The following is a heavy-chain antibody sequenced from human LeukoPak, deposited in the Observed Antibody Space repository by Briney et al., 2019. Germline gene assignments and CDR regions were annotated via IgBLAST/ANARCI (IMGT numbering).Heavy chain of an antibody. CDR3: AAAAGWVFDY. Sequence: GGSLRPSCAASGFTFSSYSMNWVRQAPGKGLEWVSYISSSSSTIYYADSVKGRFTISRDNAKNSLYLQMNSLRAEDTAVYYCAAAAGWVFDYWGQGTLVTVSS. J-gene: IGHJ4*02. D-gene: IGHD6-13*01. CDR2: ISSSSSTI. V-gene: IGHV3-48*04. CDR1: GFTFSSYS.